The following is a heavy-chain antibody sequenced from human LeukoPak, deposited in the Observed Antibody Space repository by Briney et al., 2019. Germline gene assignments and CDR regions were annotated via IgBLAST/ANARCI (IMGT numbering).Heavy chain of an antibody. CDR3: ARASSIAARRYYFDY. CDR2: IYNTGST. Sequence: SETLSLTCTVSGGSISSSRYYWGWIRQPPGKGLEWIGTIYNTGSTYYNPSLKSRLTISVGTSKNQFSLRLSSVTAADTAVYYCARASSIAARRYYFDYWGQGTLVTVSS. D-gene: IGHD6-6*01. V-gene: IGHV4-39*07. CDR1: GGSISSSRYY. J-gene: IGHJ4*02.